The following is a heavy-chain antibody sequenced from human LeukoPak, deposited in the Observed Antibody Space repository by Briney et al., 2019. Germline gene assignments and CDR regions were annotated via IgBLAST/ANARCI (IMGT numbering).Heavy chain of an antibody. CDR2: INPNSGGT. Sequence: ASVKVSCKASGYTFTGYYMHWVRQAPGQGLEWMGWINPNSGGTNYAQKFQGRVTMTRDTSISTAYMELSRLRSDDTAVYYCARDGEGSGSRMYDPYYYYMDVWGKGTTVTISS. V-gene: IGHV1-2*02. J-gene: IGHJ6*03. D-gene: IGHD3-10*01. CDR3: ARDGEGSGSRMYDPYYYYMDV. CDR1: GYTFTGYY.